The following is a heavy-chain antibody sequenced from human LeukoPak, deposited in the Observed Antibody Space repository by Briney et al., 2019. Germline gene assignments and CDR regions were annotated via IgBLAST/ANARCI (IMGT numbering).Heavy chain of an antibody. CDR1: GFTFSSYA. J-gene: IGHJ3*02. D-gene: IGHD4-23*01. CDR2: IGYTGDST. V-gene: IGHV3-23*01. Sequence: AGGSLRLSCAASGFTFSSYAMNWVRQAPGKGLEWVSGIGYTGDSTFYADPVKGRFTVSRDSSKNTLFLHMNSLRAEDTALYYCAKSPTVDAAFDIWGQGTMVTVSS. CDR3: AKSPTVDAAFDI.